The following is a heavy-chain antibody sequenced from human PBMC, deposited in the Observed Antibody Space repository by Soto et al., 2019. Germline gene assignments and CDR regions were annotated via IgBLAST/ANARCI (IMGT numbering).Heavy chain of an antibody. D-gene: IGHD2-2*02. Sequence: QVQLQESGPGLVKPSETLSLTCTVSGGSISSYYWSWIRQPPGKGLEWIGYIYYSGRTNYNPSLKSRVTISVDTAKNPCSLKLSSVTAADTAVYYCARGYCSSTSCYIWDNWFDPWGQGTLVTVSS. V-gene: IGHV4-59*01. CDR3: ARGYCSSTSCYIWDNWFDP. J-gene: IGHJ5*02. CDR1: GGSISSYY. CDR2: IYYSGRT.